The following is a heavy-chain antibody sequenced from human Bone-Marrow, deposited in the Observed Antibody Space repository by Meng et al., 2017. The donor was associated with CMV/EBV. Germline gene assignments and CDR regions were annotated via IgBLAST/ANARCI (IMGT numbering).Heavy chain of an antibody. D-gene: IGHD6-6*01. CDR1: GYTFTSYD. Sequence: ASVKVSCKASGYTFTSYDINWVRQATGQGFEWMGWMNPNSGNTGYAQKFQGRVTMTRNTSISTAYMELSSLRSEDTAVHYCARGGRAARRGNWFDPWGQGTLVTVSS. CDR2: MNPNSGNT. CDR3: ARGGRAARRGNWFDP. J-gene: IGHJ5*02. V-gene: IGHV1-8*01.